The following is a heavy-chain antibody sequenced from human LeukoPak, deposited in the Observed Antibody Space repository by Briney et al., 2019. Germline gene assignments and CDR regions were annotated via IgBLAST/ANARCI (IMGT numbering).Heavy chain of an antibody. D-gene: IGHD6-19*01. CDR1: GFTFSSYG. Sequence: GGTLRLSCAASGFTFSSYGMHWVRQAPGKGLEWVSFIRYDGSNKYYSDSVKGRFTISRDNSKNTLYLQMNSLRAEDTAIYFCAKDQPQGSGGWFLAGFDYWGQGTLVSVSS. V-gene: IGHV3-30*02. CDR2: IRYDGSNK. CDR3: AKDQPQGSGGWFLAGFDY. J-gene: IGHJ4*02.